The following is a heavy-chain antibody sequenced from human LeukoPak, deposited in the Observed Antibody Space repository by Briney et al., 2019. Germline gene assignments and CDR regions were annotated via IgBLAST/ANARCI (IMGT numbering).Heavy chain of an antibody. J-gene: IGHJ6*02. CDR3: TTGPWDIVVVPAANTGHYYYYGMDV. CDR1: GFSFSSCW. Sequence: GGSLRLSCAASGFSFSSCWMHWVRQAPGKGLEWVGRIKSKTDGGTTDYAAPVKGRFTISRDDSKNTLYLQMNSLKTEDTAVYYCTTGPWDIVVVPAANTGHYYYYGMDVWGQGTTVTVSS. D-gene: IGHD2-2*01. V-gene: IGHV3-15*01. CDR2: IKSKTDGGTT.